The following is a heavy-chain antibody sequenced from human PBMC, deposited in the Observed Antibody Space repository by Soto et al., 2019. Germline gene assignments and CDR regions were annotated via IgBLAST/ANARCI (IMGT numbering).Heavy chain of an antibody. J-gene: IGHJ6*03. CDR3: ARPPEGYCSGGSWANYYYMDV. D-gene: IGHD2-15*01. V-gene: IGHV2-70*11. Sequence: SGPTLVNPTQTLTLTCTFSGFSLSTSGMCVSWIRQPPGKALEWLARIDWDDDKYYSTSLKTRLTISKDTSKNQVVLTMTNMDPVDTATYYCARPPEGYCSGGSWANYYYMDVWGKGTTVTVSS. CDR2: IDWDDDK. CDR1: GFSLSTSGMC.